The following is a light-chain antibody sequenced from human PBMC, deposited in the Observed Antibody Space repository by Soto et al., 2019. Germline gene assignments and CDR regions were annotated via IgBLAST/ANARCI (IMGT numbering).Light chain of an antibody. CDR2: WAS. J-gene: IGKJ1*01. Sequence: DIVMTQSPDSLAVSLGERATINCKSSQNVLSTSNNRNYLAWYQHKPGQPPQLLVSWASTRDSAVPDRFSGSGSGTDFTRTISSLPAEDAAVYYCQQYYTTPHTFGQGTKVEI. CDR1: QNVLSTSNNRNY. V-gene: IGKV4-1*01. CDR3: QQYYTTPHT.